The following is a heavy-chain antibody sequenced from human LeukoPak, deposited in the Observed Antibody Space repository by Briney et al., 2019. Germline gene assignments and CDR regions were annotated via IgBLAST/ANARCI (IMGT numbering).Heavy chain of an antibody. Sequence: ASVKVSCKASGYTFTGYYMHWVRQAPGQGLEWVGRINPNSGGTNYAQKFQGRVTITTDESTSTAYMELSSLRSEDTAVYYCAGSYCSSTSCYARSPVRYYYYYMDVWGKGTTVTVSS. CDR3: AGSYCSSTSCYARSPVRYYYYYMDV. CDR2: INPNSGGT. J-gene: IGHJ6*03. CDR1: GYTFTGYY. V-gene: IGHV1-2*06. D-gene: IGHD2-2*01.